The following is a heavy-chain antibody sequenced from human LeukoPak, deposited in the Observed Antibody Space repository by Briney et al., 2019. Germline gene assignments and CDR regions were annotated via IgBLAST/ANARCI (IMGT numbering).Heavy chain of an antibody. J-gene: IGHJ4*02. CDR1: EFPFTIYG. Sequence: PGGSLTLSCIPSEFPFTIYGKHWVRHAPGKGLEWVAFLRYDGSHRSYAESVKGRFTISRDNSKNTLYLQMNSLRAEDTAVYYCGKDVDLFGELYFDSWGQGTLVTVSS. CDR3: GKDVDLFGELYFDS. V-gene: IGHV3-30*02. CDR2: LRYDGSHR. D-gene: IGHD3-10*02.